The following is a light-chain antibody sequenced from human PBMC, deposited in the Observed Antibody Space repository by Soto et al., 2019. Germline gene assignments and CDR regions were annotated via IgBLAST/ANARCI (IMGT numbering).Light chain of an antibody. CDR1: SSDVGGYNY. J-gene: IGLJ1*01. V-gene: IGLV2-8*01. Sequence: QSALTQPPSASGSPRQSVTISCTGTSSDVGGYNYVSWYQQHPGKAPKLMIYEVTKRPSGVPDRFSGSKSGNTASLTVSGLQAGDEGDYYCSSYAGSNNPYVFGTGTKVTVL. CDR2: EVT. CDR3: SSYAGSNNPYV.